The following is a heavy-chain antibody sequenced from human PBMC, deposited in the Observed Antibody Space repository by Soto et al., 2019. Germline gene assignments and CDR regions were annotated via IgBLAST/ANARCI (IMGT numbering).Heavy chain of an antibody. Sequence: QVQLVESGGGVVQPGRSLRLSCAASGFTFSSYGMHWVRQAPGKGLEWVAVISYDGSNKYYADSVKGRFTISRDNSKNTLYLQTNSLRAEDTAVYYCANSKGYSSGWYEDWGQGTLVTVSS. D-gene: IGHD6-19*01. CDR1: GFTFSSYG. CDR2: ISYDGSNK. CDR3: ANSKGYSSGWYED. V-gene: IGHV3-30*18. J-gene: IGHJ4*02.